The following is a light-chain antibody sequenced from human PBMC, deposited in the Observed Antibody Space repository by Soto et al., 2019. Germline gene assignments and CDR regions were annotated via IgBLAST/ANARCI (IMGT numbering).Light chain of an antibody. Sequence: NFMLTQPHSVSESPGKTVTISCTRSSGSIASNYVQWYQQRPGSSPTTVIYEFKQRPSGVPDRFSGSIDSSSNSASLTISGLKTEDEADYYCQSYDRTDVVFGGGTKLTVL. CDR1: SGSIASNY. V-gene: IGLV6-57*01. CDR2: EFK. J-gene: IGLJ2*01. CDR3: QSYDRTDVV.